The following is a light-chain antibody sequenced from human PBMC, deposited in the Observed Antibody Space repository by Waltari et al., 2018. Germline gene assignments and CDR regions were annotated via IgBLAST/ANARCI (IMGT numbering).Light chain of an antibody. CDR2: WAS. V-gene: IGKV4-1*01. CDR3: QQYYDTPLT. CDR1: HSVLHSPNKKNY. J-gene: IGKJ4*01. Sequence: DIVMTQSPDSLAVSLGAGATINCESSHSVLHSPNKKNYLAWYRQKPVQPPKLLIYWASTRESGVPDRFSGSGSGTDFTLTISSLQAEDVAVYYCQQYYDTPLTFGGGTKVEIK.